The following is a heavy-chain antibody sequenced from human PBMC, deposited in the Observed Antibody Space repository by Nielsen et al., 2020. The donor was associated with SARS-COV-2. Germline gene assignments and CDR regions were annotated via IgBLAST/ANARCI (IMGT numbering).Heavy chain of an antibody. CDR1: GYTFTSYG. Sequence: ASVKVSCKASGYTFTSYGISWVRQAPGQRLEWMGWMNPNSGNTGYAQKFQGRVTMTRNTSISTAYMELSSLRSEDTAVYYCARGSRVGVSGYYYYGMDVWGQGTTVTVSS. CDR3: ARGSRVGVSGYYYYGMDV. CDR2: MNPNSGNT. V-gene: IGHV1-8*02. J-gene: IGHJ6*02. D-gene: IGHD1-26*01.